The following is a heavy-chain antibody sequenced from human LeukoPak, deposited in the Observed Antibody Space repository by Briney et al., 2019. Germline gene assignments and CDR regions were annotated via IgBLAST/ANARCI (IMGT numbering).Heavy chain of an antibody. CDR1: GGSISSYY. V-gene: IGHV4-4*07. D-gene: IGHD3-3*01. J-gene: IGHJ5*02. CDR2: IYTSGST. Sequence: SETLSLTCTVSGGSISSYYWSWIRQPAGKGLEWIGRIYTSGSTNYNPSLKSRVTMSVDTSKNQFSLKLSSVTAADTAVYYCARHDFWSGKYWFDPWGQGTLVTVSS. CDR3: ARHDFWSGKYWFDP.